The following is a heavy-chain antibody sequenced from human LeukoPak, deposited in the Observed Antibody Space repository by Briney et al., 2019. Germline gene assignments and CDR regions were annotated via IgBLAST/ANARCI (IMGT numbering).Heavy chain of an antibody. Sequence: SETLSLTCTVSGGSISSYYWSWIRQPPGKGLEWIGYIYYSGSTNYNPSLKSRVTISVDTSKNQFSLKLSSVTAADTAVYYCARSRHIAYSSSYNWFDPWGQGTLVTVSS. CDR2: IYYSGST. CDR3: ARSRHIAYSSSYNWFDP. CDR1: GGSISSYY. D-gene: IGHD6-6*01. V-gene: IGHV4-59*01. J-gene: IGHJ5*02.